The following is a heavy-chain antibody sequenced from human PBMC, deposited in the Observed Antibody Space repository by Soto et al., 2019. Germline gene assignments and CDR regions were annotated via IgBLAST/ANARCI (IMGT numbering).Heavy chain of an antibody. CDR2: IGTAGDT. Sequence: EVQLVESGGGLVQPGGSLRLSCAASGFTFSSYDMHWVRQATGKGLEWVSAIGTAGDTYYPGSVKGRFNISRENAKNSWHLQMNSLRAGDTAVYYCARGPYGSGSPIAPYYFDYWGQGTLVTVSS. V-gene: IGHV3-13*01. CDR3: ARGPYGSGSPIAPYYFDY. CDR1: GFTFSSYD. J-gene: IGHJ4*02. D-gene: IGHD3-10*01.